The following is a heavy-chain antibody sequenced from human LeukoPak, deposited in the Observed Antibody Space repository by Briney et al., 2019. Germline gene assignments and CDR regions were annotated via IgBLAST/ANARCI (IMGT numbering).Heavy chain of an antibody. CDR1: GFSFSSNW. J-gene: IGHJ5*02. CDR3: ARLGLEVGGPNWFDP. Sequence: GGSLRLSCAAPGFSFSSNWVGWVRQAPGKGLEWVAHIKRDGGQKYYLDSVKGRFTISRDNAKNSLYLQMNSLRVEDTAVYYCARLGLEVGGPNWFDPWGQGTLVTVSS. V-gene: IGHV3-7*01. D-gene: IGHD1-1*01. CDR2: IKRDGGQK.